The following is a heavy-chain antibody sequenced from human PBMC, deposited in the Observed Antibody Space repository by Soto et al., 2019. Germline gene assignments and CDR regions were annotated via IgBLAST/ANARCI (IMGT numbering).Heavy chain of an antibody. CDR3: ARVAPYDFLDY. V-gene: IGHV4-61*01. CDR2: IYYSGST. D-gene: IGHD3-3*01. Sequence: PSETQSLTCPVSGGSVSSGSYYWSWIRQPPGKGLEWIGYIYYSGSTNYNPSLKSRVTISVDTSKNQFSLKLSSVTAADTAVYYCARVAPYDFLDYWGQGTLVTVSS. CDR1: GGSVSSGSYY. J-gene: IGHJ4*02.